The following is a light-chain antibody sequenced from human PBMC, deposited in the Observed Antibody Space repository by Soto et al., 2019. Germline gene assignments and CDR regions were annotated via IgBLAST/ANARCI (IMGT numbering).Light chain of an antibody. Sequence: QSVLTQPPSASGTPGRRVTISCSGSNSNIGSKYVYWYQQFPGTALKLLLYRNNQRPSGVPDRFSGSKSGTSASQAISDLRSEDEADYDCASWDASVGGPAFGGGTKVTVL. V-gene: IGLV1-47*01. CDR1: NSNIGSKY. J-gene: IGLJ2*01. CDR2: RNN. CDR3: ASWDASVGGPA.